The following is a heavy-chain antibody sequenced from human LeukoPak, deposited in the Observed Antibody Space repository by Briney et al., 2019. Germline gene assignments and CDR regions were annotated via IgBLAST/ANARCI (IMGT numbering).Heavy chain of an antibody. CDR1: GFAFSSYA. CDR2: ISYDGSNK. Sequence: GGSLRLSCAASGFAFSSYAMHWVRQAPGKGLEWVAVISYDGSNKYYADSVKGRFTISRDNSKNTLYLQMNSLRAEDTAVYYCARGQSMVRGVYNWFDPWGQGTLVTAS. V-gene: IGHV3-30*04. J-gene: IGHJ5*02. CDR3: ARGQSMVRGVYNWFDP. D-gene: IGHD3-10*01.